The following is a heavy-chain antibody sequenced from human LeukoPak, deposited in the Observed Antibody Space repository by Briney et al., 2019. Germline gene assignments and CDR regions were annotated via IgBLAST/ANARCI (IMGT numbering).Heavy chain of an antibody. CDR3: AGRYCSGGSCYSYFDY. D-gene: IGHD2-15*01. CDR2: IIPIFGTA. V-gene: IGHV1-69*01. CDR1: GGTFSSYA. Sequence: GSSVKVSCTASGGTFSSYAISWVRQAPGQGLEWMGGIIPIFGTANYAQKFQGRVTITADESTSTAYMELSSLRSEDTAVYYCAGRYCSGGSCYSYFDYWGQGTLVTVSS. J-gene: IGHJ4*02.